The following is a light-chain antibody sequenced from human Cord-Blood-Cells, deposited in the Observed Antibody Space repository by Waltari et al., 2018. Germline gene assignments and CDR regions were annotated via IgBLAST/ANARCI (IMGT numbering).Light chain of an antibody. Sequence: QSALTQPASVSGSPGQSITISCTGTRSDVGGYNSVSWYPQNPGKAPKLLIYDVSNRPSGFSNRFSGSKSGNTASLTIPGLQAEDEADYYCSSYTSSSTVVFGGGTKLTVL. J-gene: IGLJ2*01. CDR3: SSYTSSSTVV. CDR1: RSDVGGYNS. V-gene: IGLV2-14*01. CDR2: DVS.